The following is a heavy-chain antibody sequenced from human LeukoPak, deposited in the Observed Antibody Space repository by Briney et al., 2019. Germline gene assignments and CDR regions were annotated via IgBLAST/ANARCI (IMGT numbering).Heavy chain of an antibody. CDR2: IYSGGST. Sequence: PGGSLRLSCAASGFTVSSNYMSWVRQAPGKGLEWVSVIYSGGSTYYADSVNGRFTISRDNSKNTLYLQMNSLRAEDKAVYYCARELLHYYGSGSYFYYFDYWGQGTLVTVSS. J-gene: IGHJ4*02. CDR1: GFTVSSNY. V-gene: IGHV3-53*01. D-gene: IGHD3-10*01. CDR3: ARELLHYYGSGSYFYYFDY.